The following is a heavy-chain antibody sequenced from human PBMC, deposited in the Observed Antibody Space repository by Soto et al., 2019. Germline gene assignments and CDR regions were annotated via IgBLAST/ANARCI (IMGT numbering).Heavy chain of an antibody. Sequence: PSETLSLTCTVYGGSISSVYYYWSWIRQPPGKGLEWIGYIYYSGSTYYNPSLKSRVTISVDTSKNQFSLKLSSVTAADTAVYYCARDEATLITWYAFDIWGQGTMVTVSS. CDR2: IYYSGST. CDR3: ARDEATLITWYAFDI. J-gene: IGHJ3*02. D-gene: IGHD3-10*01. CDR1: GGSISSVYYY. V-gene: IGHV4-30-4*01.